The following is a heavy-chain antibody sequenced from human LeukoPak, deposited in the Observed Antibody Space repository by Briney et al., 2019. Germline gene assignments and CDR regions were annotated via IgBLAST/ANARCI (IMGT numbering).Heavy chain of an antibody. CDR2: ISGSGTDT. Sequence: PGGSPRLSCVASGFEFSIHDMSWGRQAPGKGPEWVSSISGSGTDTYYTDSVKGRFTISRDKTKNTLYMQMNSLRAEDTAVYYCAKSAYYDASGYYREYYFDYWGQGTLVTVSS. CDR1: GFEFSIHD. CDR3: AKSAYYDASGYYREYYFDY. V-gene: IGHV3-23*01. D-gene: IGHD3-22*01. J-gene: IGHJ4*02.